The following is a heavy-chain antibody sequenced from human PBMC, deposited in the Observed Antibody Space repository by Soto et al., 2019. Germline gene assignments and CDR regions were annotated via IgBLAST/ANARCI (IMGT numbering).Heavy chain of an antibody. V-gene: IGHV3-23*01. CDR3: AKFNRYCSSTSCEADYYYYYYMDV. CDR2: ISGSGGST. CDR1: GFTFSSYA. J-gene: IGHJ6*03. D-gene: IGHD2-2*01. Sequence: GGSLILSCAASGFTFSSYAMSWVRQSPGKGLEWVSAISGSGGSTYYADSVKGRFTISRDNSKNTLYLQMNSLRAEDTAVYYCAKFNRYCSSTSCEADYYYYYYMDVWGKGTTVTVS.